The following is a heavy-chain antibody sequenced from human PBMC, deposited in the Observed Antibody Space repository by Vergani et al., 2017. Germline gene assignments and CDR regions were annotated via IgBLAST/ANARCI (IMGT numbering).Heavy chain of an antibody. J-gene: IGHJ4*02. CDR1: GGSISSSNW. Sequence: QVQLQESGPGLVKPSGTLSLTCAVSGGSISSSNWWSWVRQPPAKGLEWIGEICHTEDTKYSPSLKSRVTVSVDESRNLFSLRLNSVTAADTAVYYCATIGYRRWGYYFDYWGQGILVTVSS. V-gene: IGHV4-4*02. D-gene: IGHD2-2*02. CDR2: ICHTEDT. CDR3: ATIGYRRWGYYFDY.